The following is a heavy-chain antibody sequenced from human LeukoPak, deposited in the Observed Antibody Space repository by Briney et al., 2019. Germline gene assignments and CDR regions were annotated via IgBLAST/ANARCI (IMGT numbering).Heavy chain of an antibody. J-gene: IGHJ4*02. CDR2: ISSGSGAI. D-gene: IGHD3-10*01. CDR3: TTVTYGSGSYVDY. Sequence: GGSLRLSCAASGFTFSSYAMSWVRQAPGKGLEWVSYISSGSGAIYYADSVKGRFTISRDNAENSLYLQMNSLKTEGTAVYYCTTVTYGSGSYVDYWGQGTLVTVSS. CDR1: GFTFSSYA. V-gene: IGHV3-48*01.